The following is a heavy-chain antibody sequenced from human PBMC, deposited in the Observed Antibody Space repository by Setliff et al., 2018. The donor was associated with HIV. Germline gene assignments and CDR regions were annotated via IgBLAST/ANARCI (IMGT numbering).Heavy chain of an antibody. J-gene: IGHJ4*02. CDR3: AREDSSYHYFDS. Sequence: SETLSLTCTVSGGSISSSSYYWGWIRQPPGKGLEWIGSIDYSGSTYYNPSLKSRVTISVDTSKNQFSLKLSSVTAADTAVYYCAREDSSYHYFDSWGQGMLVTVSS. CDR2: IDYSGST. CDR1: GGSISSSSYY. D-gene: IGHD3-22*01. V-gene: IGHV4-39*02.